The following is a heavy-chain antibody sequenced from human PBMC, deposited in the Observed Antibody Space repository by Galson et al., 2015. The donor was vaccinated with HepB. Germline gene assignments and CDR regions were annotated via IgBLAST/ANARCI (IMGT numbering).Heavy chain of an antibody. CDR3: ALLPWNYSEGLDY. J-gene: IGHJ4*02. CDR1: GHTFTSYY. CDR2: INPSGGST. Sequence: SVKVSCKASGHTFTSYYMHWVRQAPGQGLEWMGIINPSGGSTSYAQKFQGRVTMTRDTSTSTVYMELSSLRSEDTAVYYCALLPWNYSEGLDYWGQGTLVTVSS. D-gene: IGHD1-7*01. V-gene: IGHV1-46*01.